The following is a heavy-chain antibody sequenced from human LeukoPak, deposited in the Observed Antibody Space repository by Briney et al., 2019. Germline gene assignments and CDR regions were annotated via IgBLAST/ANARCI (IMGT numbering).Heavy chain of an antibody. J-gene: IGHJ4*02. D-gene: IGHD6-19*01. CDR1: GGTFSSYA. Sequence: SVKVSCKASGGTFSSYAISWVRQAPGQGLEWMGGIIPIFGTANYAQKFQGRVTITADESTSTAYMELSSLRSEDTAVYYCARAQPDSSGWYYFDYWGQGTLVTVSS. CDR3: ARAQPDSSGWYYFDY. CDR2: IIPIFGTA. V-gene: IGHV1-69*13.